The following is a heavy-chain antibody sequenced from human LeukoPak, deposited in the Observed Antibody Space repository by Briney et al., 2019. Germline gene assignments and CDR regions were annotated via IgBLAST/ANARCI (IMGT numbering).Heavy chain of an antibody. CDR1: GYTLTSYY. D-gene: IGHD3-22*01. J-gene: IGHJ4*02. Sequence: ASVKVSCKASGYTLTSYYMHWVRQAPGQGLEWMGIINPSGGSTSYAQKFQGRVTMTRDTSTSTVYMELSSLRSEDTAVYYCARLKTGPSMVITFLDYWGQGTLVTVSS. V-gene: IGHV1-46*01. CDR2: INPSGGST. CDR3: ARLKTGPSMVITFLDY.